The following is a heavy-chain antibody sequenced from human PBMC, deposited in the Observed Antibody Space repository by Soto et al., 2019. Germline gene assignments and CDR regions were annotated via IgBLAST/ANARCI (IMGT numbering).Heavy chain of an antibody. J-gene: IGHJ4*02. V-gene: IGHV3-48*02. Sequence: PGGSLRLSCAASGFTFSSYAMNWVRQAPGKGLEWVSYISSSSSKIDYADSVKGRFTISRDNARNSLSLQMNSLRDEDTAVYYCARDSSIGARWASKFDHSGQGTLVTLS. CDR3: ARDSSIGARWASKFDH. CDR2: ISSSSSKI. CDR1: GFTFSSYA. D-gene: IGHD6-6*01.